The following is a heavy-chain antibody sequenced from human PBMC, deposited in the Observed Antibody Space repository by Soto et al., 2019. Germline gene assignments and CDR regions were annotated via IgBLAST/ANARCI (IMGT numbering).Heavy chain of an antibody. CDR3: ARKAYYDSSGYYARLAFDI. Sequence: GASVKVSCKASGYTFTSYYMHWVRQAPGQGLEWMGIINPSGGSTSYAQKFQGRVTMTRDTSTSTVYMELSSLRSEDTAVYYCARKAYYDSSGYYARLAFDIWGQGTMVTVSS. CDR2: INPSGGST. V-gene: IGHV1-46*01. D-gene: IGHD3-22*01. CDR1: GYTFTSYY. J-gene: IGHJ3*02.